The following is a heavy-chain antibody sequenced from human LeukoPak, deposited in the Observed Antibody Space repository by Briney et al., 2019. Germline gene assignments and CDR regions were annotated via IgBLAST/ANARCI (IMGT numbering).Heavy chain of an antibody. CDR2: INGDGSST. D-gene: IGHD6-13*01. V-gene: IGHV3-74*01. Sequence: GGSLRLFYAASGFNFSSYWKLCLRQAPGKGLVRVSRINGDGSSTTFADSVQGRFTVSRDNAKNTLYLQMNSLRAEDTAVYYCGIGGGYSSGPKVDWGRGTLVTVSS. CDR3: GIGGGYSSGPKVD. J-gene: IGHJ4*02. CDR1: GFNFSSYW.